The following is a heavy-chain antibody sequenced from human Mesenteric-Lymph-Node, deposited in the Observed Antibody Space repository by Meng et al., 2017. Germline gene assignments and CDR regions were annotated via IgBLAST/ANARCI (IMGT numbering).Heavy chain of an antibody. CDR1: GFTFDDYA. V-gene: IGHV3-9*01. Sequence: GGSLRLSCVASGFTFDDYAMQWVRQAPGKGLEWVSGISWNAFRIGYADSVKGRFTISRDNSKNTLYLQMNSLRAEDTAVYYCARVPDYGGNSIPYYYYGMDVWGQGTTVTVSS. D-gene: IGHD4-23*01. CDR3: ARVPDYGGNSIPYYYYGMDV. CDR2: ISWNAFRI. J-gene: IGHJ6*02.